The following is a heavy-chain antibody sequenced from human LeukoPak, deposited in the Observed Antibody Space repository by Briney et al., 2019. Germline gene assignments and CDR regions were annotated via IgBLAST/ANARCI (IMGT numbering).Heavy chain of an antibody. D-gene: IGHD3-9*01. CDR2: IYYSGST. CDR3: ARLGYYDILTGYEASGLIDY. V-gene: IGHV4-39*01. Sequence: SETLSLTCTVSGGSISSSSYYWGWIRQPPGKGLEWIGSIYYSGSTYYNPSLKSRVTISVDTSKNQFSLKLSSVTAADTAVYYCARLGYYDILTGYEASGLIDYWGQGTLVTVSS. J-gene: IGHJ4*02. CDR1: GGSISSSSYY.